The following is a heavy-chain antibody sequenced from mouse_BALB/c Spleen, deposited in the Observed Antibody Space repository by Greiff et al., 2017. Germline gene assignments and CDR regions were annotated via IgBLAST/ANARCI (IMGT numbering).Heavy chain of an antibody. CDR3: ARGGGLRLAWFAY. CDR2: ISSGGST. Sequence: EVQRVESGGGLVKPGGSLKLSCAASGFTFSSYAMSWVRQTPEKRLEWVASISSGGSTYYPDSVKGRFTISRDNARNILYLQMSSLRSEDTAMYYCARGGGLRLAWFAYWGQGTLVTVSA. J-gene: IGHJ3*01. D-gene: IGHD2-4*01. CDR1: GFTFSSYA. V-gene: IGHV5-6-5*01.